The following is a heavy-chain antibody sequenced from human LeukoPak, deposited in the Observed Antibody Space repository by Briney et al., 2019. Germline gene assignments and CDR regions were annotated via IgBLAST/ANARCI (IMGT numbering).Heavy chain of an antibody. CDR2: ISGSGGST. D-gene: IGHD6-19*01. J-gene: IGHJ4*02. CDR1: GFTFSSYA. CDR3: AKKIAVAGTVDY. V-gene: IGHV3-23*01. Sequence: PGGSLRLSCAASGFTFSSYAMSWVRQAPGKGLEWDSAISGSGGSTYYADSVKGRFTISRDNSKNTLYLQMNSLRAEDTAVYYCAKKIAVAGTVDYWGQGTLVTVSS.